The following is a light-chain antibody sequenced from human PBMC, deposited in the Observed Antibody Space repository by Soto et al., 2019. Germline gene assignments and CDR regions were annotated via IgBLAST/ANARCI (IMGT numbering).Light chain of an antibody. CDR3: QQYGSARST. Sequence: EIVLAQSPGTXXLSPGERATXXXXASQXVSXSYLAWYQQKPGQAPRLLIYGASSRATGIPDRFSGSGSGTDFTLTISRLEPEDFAVYYCQQYGSARSTFGPGTKVDIK. CDR2: GAS. CDR1: QXVSXSY. V-gene: IGKV3-20*01. J-gene: IGKJ3*01.